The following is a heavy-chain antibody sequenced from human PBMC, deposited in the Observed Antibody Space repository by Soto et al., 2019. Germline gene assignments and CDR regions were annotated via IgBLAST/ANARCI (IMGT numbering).Heavy chain of an antibody. J-gene: IGHJ6*02. CDR2: LYFNGDR. V-gene: IGHV2-5*01. CDR1: GFSLSSSGVG. D-gene: IGHD6-25*01. Sequence: GPTLVNPTQTLTLTCTFSGFSLSSSGVGVGWIRQPPGKSLEWLAVLYFNGDRRRSPSLENRLTITKDTSKNQVILTMTNMDPVDTATYYCIYRRAAYDYHGLDVWGQGTTVTVSS. CDR3: IYRRAAYDYHGLDV.